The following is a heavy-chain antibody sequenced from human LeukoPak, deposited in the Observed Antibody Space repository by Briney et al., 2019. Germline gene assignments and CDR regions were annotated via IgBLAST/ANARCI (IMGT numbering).Heavy chain of an antibody. CDR3: AKVGYSSSWSLQNYFDY. V-gene: IGHV3-23*01. Sequence: PGGSLRLSCAASGFTFSSYAMSWVRQAPGKGLEWVSAISGSGGSTYYADSVKGRFTISRDNSKNTLYLQMNSLRAEDTAVYYCAKVGYSSSWSLQNYFDYWGQGTLVTVSS. CDR2: ISGSGGST. D-gene: IGHD6-13*01. CDR1: GFTFSSYA. J-gene: IGHJ4*02.